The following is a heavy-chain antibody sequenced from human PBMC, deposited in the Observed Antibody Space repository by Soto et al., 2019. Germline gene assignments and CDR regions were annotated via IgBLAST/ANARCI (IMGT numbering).Heavy chain of an antibody. Sequence: QFHLQESGPGLVKPAETLSLTCSVSGGSISTSRNFWGWIRQPPGKGLEWIGSMYYSGSTYYNPSLKSRLTLSADTSKNQFSLNLNSVTAADTAMYSCVRGDTYFYYMDVWGTGTTVTVSS. D-gene: IGHD5-18*01. CDR3: VRGDTYFYYMDV. CDR1: GGSISTSRNF. V-gene: IGHV4-39*01. CDR2: MYYSGST. J-gene: IGHJ6*03.